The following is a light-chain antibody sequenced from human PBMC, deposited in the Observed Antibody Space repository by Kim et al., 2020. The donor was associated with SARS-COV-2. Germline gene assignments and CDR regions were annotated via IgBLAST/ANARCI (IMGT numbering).Light chain of an antibody. CDR3: AAWDGSLNGVV. V-gene: IGLV1-44*01. CDR1: SSNIGSNT. Sequence: GQRITISCSGSSSNIGSNTVNWYQQLPGTAPKLRIYSDNQRPSWVPDRFSGSKSGTSASLAISGLQSEDEGDYYCAAWDGSLNGVVFGGGTKLTVL. J-gene: IGLJ2*01. CDR2: SDN.